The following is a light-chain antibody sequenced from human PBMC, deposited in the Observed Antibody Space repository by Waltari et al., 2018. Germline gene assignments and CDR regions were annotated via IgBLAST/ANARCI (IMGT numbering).Light chain of an antibody. J-gene: IGKJ2*01. CDR3: QQYFDWPLYT. Sequence: EVVMTQSPATLSVSPGQRATLSCRASQSVSSNLAWYHQRPGQAPRLVIYGATTWATGITARFTGRGSGTEFTLTISSLQSDDSGIYFCQQYFDWPLYTFGQGTKLEIK. CDR1: QSVSSN. CDR2: GAT. V-gene: IGKV3D-15*01.